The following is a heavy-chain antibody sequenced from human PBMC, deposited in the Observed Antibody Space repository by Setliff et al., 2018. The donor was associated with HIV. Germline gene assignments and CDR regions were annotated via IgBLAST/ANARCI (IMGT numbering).Heavy chain of an antibody. D-gene: IGHD1-1*01. J-gene: IGHJ4*02. Sequence: KPSETLSLTCGVSGGSISSTNWWSWVRQPPGKGLEWIGEINHSGSTNYNPSLKSRVTISIDTSKNQFSLKLSSVTAADTAVYYCARVIGWNDAGDYWGRGTLVTVSS. CDR3: ARVIGWNDAGDY. CDR1: GGSISSTNW. CDR2: INHSGST. V-gene: IGHV4-4*02.